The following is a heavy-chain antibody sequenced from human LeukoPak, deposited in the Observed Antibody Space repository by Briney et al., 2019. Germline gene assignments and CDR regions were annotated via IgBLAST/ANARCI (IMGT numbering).Heavy chain of an antibody. J-gene: IGHJ3*02. CDR2: IYHSGNT. Sequence: SETLSLTCTVSGYSISSGYYWGSIRQPPGKGLEWIGCIYHSGNTYYNPSLKSRLTISVDTSKNQFSLKLSSVTAADTAIYYCTRGTSGLNAFDIWGQGTMVTVSS. D-gene: IGHD3-16*01. CDR1: GYSISSGYY. V-gene: IGHV4-38-2*02. CDR3: TRGTSGLNAFDI.